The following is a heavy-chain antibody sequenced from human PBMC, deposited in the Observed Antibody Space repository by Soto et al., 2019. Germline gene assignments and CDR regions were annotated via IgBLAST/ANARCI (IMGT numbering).Heavy chain of an antibody. Sequence: QVQLVQSGAEVKKPGASVKVYCKASGYTFTSYGITWVRQAPGQGLEWMGWISPYNGNTNYAQKLQGRVTMTTDTSTSTSYMELRSLRSDDTAVYYCARDRGGGYCSGGTCSDAFGIWGQGTMVTVSS. CDR3: ARDRGGGYCSGGTCSDAFGI. D-gene: IGHD2-15*01. V-gene: IGHV1-18*01. CDR2: ISPYNGNT. CDR1: GYTFTSYG. J-gene: IGHJ3*02.